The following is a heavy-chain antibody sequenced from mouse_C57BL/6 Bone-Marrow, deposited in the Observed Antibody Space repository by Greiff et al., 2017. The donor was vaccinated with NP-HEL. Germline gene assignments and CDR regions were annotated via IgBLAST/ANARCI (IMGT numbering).Heavy chain of an antibody. CDR1: GYSITSGYY. J-gene: IGHJ1*03. CDR2: ISYDGSN. D-gene: IGHD1-1*01. V-gene: IGHV3-6*01. Sequence: EVKLVESGPGLVKPSQSLSLTCSVTGYSITSGYYWNWIRQFPGNKLEWMGYISYDGSNNYNPSLKNRISITRDTSKNQFFLKLNSVTNEDTATYYCARDRTTVVAMYWYFDVWGTGTTVTVSS. CDR3: ARDRTTVVAMYWYFDV.